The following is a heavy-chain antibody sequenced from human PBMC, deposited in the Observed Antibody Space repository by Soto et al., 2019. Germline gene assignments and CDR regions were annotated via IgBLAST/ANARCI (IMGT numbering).Heavy chain of an antibody. CDR3: ARDNGDYLAAFDI. J-gene: IGHJ3*02. Sequence: QVQLQESGPGLVKPSQTLSLTCIVSGGSISSGNYYWSWIRQYPGKGLEWIGHIYSGGNTYYNPSLKSRVTTSVATSNNPFSLKFISVTAADTAVYYCARDNGDYLAAFDIWGQGTMVTVSS. D-gene: IGHD4-17*01. CDR1: GGSISSGNYY. CDR2: IYSGGNT. V-gene: IGHV4-31*02.